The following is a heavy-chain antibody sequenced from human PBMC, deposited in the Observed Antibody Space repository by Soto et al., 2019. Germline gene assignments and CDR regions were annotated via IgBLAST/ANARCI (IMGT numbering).Heavy chain of an antibody. V-gene: IGHV1-69*04. J-gene: IGHJ6*02. Sequence: SVKVSCKASGDTFSSYTISWVRQAPGQGLEWMGRIIPIPGITNYAQKFQGRVTMTGDKSTSTAYMELSRLRSDDTAVYYCARDQAYCGGDCYTYGMDVWGQGTTVTVSS. CDR2: IIPIPGIT. CDR3: ARDQAYCGGDCYTYGMDV. CDR1: GDTFSSYT. D-gene: IGHD2-21*02.